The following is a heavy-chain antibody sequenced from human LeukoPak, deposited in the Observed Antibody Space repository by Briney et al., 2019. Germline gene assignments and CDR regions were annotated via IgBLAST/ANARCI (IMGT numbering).Heavy chain of an antibody. CDR1: GFTFSNAW. Sequence: KPGGSLRLSCAASGFTFSNAWMTWVRQAPGKGLDWVGRFKSKTVGGTTDYPSPVKGRFTISRDDSKNTLYPQMNSLKTEDTAVYYCTTGVGPDSSGYYGGDAFDIWGQGTMVTVSS. J-gene: IGHJ3*02. CDR2: FKSKTVGGTT. CDR3: TTGVGPDSSGYYGGDAFDI. V-gene: IGHV3-15*01. D-gene: IGHD3-22*01.